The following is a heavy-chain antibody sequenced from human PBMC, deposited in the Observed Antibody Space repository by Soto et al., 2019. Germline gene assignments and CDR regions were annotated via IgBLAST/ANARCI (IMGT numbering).Heavy chain of an antibody. V-gene: IGHV2-5*01. CDR3: AKSGSSGWYGWFDP. J-gene: IGHJ5*02. D-gene: IGHD6-19*01. CDR1: GFSLRTSGVG. CDR2: IYWNDDK. Sequence: SGPTLVNPTQTLTLTCIFSGFSLRTSGVGVGWIRQPPGKALEWLGFIYWNDDKRYSPSLKSRLTITKDTSKNQVVLTMTNTDPVDTATYYCAKSGSSGWYGWFDPWGQGTLVTVPQ.